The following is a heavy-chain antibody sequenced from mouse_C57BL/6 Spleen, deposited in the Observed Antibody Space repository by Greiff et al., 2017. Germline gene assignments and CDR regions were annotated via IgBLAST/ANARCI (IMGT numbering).Heavy chain of an antibody. CDR1: GYTFTSYW. CDR2: IDPSDSET. J-gene: IGHJ2*01. D-gene: IGHD1-1*01. Sequence: QVQLQQPGAELVRPGSSVKLSCKASGYTFTSYWMHWVKQRPIQGLEWIGNIDPSDSETHYNQKFKDKATLTVDKSSSTAYMPLSSLTSEDSAVYYCARNYCGSSPVGYFDYWGQGTTLTVSS. V-gene: IGHV1-52*01. CDR3: ARNYCGSSPVGYFDY.